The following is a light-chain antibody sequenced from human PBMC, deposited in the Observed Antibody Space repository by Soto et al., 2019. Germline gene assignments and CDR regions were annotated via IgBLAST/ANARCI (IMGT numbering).Light chain of an antibody. CDR1: SSNIGDNY. CDR3: GTWDDRLDGNYV. CDR2: DND. J-gene: IGLJ1*01. Sequence: QSVLTQPPSVSAAPGQQVTISCSGSSSNIGDNYVSWYQHFPGTAPKLVVYDNDRRPSGIPGRFSGSKSGTSATLVITGPQTGDEADYYCGTWDDRLDGNYVFGTGTKVTVL. V-gene: IGLV1-51*01.